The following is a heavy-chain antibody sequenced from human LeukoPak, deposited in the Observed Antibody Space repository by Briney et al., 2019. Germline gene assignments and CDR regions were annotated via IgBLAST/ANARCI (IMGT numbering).Heavy chain of an antibody. V-gene: IGHV1-18*01. CDR1: GYTFTSYG. CDR2: ISAYNGNT. CDR3: ARDPLLLTTVVINNWFDP. J-gene: IGHJ5*02. D-gene: IGHD4-23*01. Sequence: ASVKVSCKASGYTFTSYGISWVRQAPGQGLEWMGWISAYNGNTNYAQKLQGRVTMTTDTSTSTACMELRSLRSDDTAVYYCARDPLLLTTVVINNWFDPWGQGTLVTVSS.